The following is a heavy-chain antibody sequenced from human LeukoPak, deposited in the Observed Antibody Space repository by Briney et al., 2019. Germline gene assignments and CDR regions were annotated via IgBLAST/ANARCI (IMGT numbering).Heavy chain of an antibody. Sequence: ASVNVSCKPSGYTFIDHYLHWLRQAPGQGLDSLGWIDPDTGDTNYPQNFQGRATMTRDTSISTAYMELNSLQSDDTAVYYCASAGHNSNSGGYDFWGLGTLVTVSS. D-gene: IGHD3-22*01. CDR1: GYTFIDHY. CDR2: IDPDTGDT. V-gene: IGHV1-2*02. J-gene: IGHJ4*02. CDR3: ASAGHNSNSGGYDF.